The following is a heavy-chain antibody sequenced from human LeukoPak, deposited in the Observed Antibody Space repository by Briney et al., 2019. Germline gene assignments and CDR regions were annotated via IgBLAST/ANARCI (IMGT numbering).Heavy chain of an antibody. J-gene: IGHJ4*02. CDR1: GFTVNSNY. Sequence: GRSLRLSCAASGFTVNSNYMSWVRQAPGKGLEWVSAISSSGGSTYYADSVKGRFTISRDNSKNTLSLQMNSLRAEDTAVYYCAKPNLYSNGWYRYWGQGTLVTVSS. D-gene: IGHD6-19*01. V-gene: IGHV3-23*01. CDR2: ISSSGGST. CDR3: AKPNLYSNGWYRY.